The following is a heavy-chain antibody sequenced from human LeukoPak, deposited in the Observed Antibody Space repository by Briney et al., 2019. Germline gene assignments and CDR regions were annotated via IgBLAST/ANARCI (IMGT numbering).Heavy chain of an antibody. CDR2: NNYNGIT. Sequence: SETLSLTCTVSGGSISSYYWSWIRQPPGKGLEWIGNNNYNGITNYNPSLKSRVTISVDTSKNQLSLKLTSVTAADTAIYYCARQGNWNLDYWGQGTLVTVSS. CDR1: GGSISSYY. V-gene: IGHV4-59*08. CDR3: ARQGNWNLDY. J-gene: IGHJ4*02. D-gene: IGHD1-1*01.